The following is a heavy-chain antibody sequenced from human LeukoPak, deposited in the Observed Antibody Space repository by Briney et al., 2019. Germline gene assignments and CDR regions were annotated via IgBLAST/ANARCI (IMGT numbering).Heavy chain of an antibody. V-gene: IGHV3-23*01. D-gene: IGHD6-13*01. Sequence: GRSLRLSCAASGFTFSNYAMSWVRQAPGKGLEWVSAISGSGGSTYYADSVKGRFTISRDNSKNTLYLQMNSLRAEDTAVYYCAKEGVSAAAGIQFDYWGQGTLVTVSS. CDR1: GFTFSNYA. J-gene: IGHJ4*02. CDR3: AKEGVSAAAGIQFDY. CDR2: ISGSGGST.